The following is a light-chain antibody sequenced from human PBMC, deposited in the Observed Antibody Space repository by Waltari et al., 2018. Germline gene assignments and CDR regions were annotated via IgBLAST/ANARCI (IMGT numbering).Light chain of an antibody. CDR1: QSLLHSNGYNY. CDR2: LGS. CDR3: MQALQTPWT. Sequence: DIVMTQSPLSLPVTPGEPASISCRSSQSLLHSNGYNYLDWDLQKPGESPQLLVYLGSNRGSGVPDRFSGSGSGTYFTLKSSRVEAEDVGLYYCMQALQTPWTFGQGTKVEIK. J-gene: IGKJ1*01. V-gene: IGKV2-28*01.